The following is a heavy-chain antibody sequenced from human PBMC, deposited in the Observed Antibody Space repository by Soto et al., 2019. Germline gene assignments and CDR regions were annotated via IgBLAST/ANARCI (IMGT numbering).Heavy chain of an antibody. D-gene: IGHD3-16*02. CDR1: GFTFSNAW. J-gene: IGHJ4*02. Sequence: GGSLRLSCAASGFTFSNAWMSWVRQAPGKGLEWVGRIKSKTDGGTTDYAAPVKGRFTISRDDSKNTLYLQMNSLKTEDTAVYYCTREVAFGGVIVTDWGQGTLVTVSS. CDR3: TREVAFGGVIVTD. V-gene: IGHV3-15*01. CDR2: IKSKTDGGTT.